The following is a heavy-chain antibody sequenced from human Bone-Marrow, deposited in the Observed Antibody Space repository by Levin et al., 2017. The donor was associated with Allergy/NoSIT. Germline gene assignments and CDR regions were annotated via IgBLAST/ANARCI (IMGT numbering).Heavy chain of an antibody. CDR3: ARDGPGIQLSF. CDR1: GGTFSSYI. Sequence: SVKVSCKASGGTFSSYIIHWVRQAPGQGLEWMGRIILMVDLPNYAQKFQGRVTITADKSTSTAFMELSSLRFEDTAVYYCARDGPGIQLSFWGQGTLVTVSS. V-gene: IGHV1-69*04. D-gene: IGHD5-18*01. CDR2: IILMVDLP. J-gene: IGHJ4*02.